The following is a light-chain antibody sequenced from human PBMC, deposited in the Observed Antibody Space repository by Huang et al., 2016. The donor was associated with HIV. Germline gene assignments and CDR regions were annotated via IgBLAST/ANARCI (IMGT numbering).Light chain of an antibody. J-gene: IGKJ4*01. Sequence: EIVLTQSPVTLSLSPGDRATLSCRASQSIGTYLAWYQQKSGQAPRLLIYDVSTRAAGVPARFSASGSETDFTLTIASLDPDDFAIYHCQQRSKWPLTFGGGTKVEMK. CDR3: QQRSKWPLT. V-gene: IGKV3-11*01. CDR2: DVS. CDR1: QSIGTY.